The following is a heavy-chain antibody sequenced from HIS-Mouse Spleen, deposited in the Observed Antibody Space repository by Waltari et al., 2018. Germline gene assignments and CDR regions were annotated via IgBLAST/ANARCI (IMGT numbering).Heavy chain of an antibody. Sequence: QAQLVQSGAEVKKPGASVKVSCKAPGYTFTSYDTNWVLPASGQGLEWMGWMNPNSGNTGNAQKFQGRVTMTRNTSISTAYMELSSLRSEDTAVYYCARVDTAFTGLEPLYYFDYWGQGTLVTVSS. D-gene: IGHD3-16*01. CDR2: MNPNSGNT. CDR1: GYTFTSYD. CDR3: ARVDTAFTGLEPLYYFDY. V-gene: IGHV1-8*02. J-gene: IGHJ4*02.